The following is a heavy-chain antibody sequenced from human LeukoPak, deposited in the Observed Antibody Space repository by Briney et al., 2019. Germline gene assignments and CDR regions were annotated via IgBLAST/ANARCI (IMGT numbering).Heavy chain of an antibody. V-gene: IGHV3-48*01. J-gene: IGHJ4*02. D-gene: IGHD2-8*01. Sequence: WGSLRLSCAASGFTFSGYIMNWVRQAPGKGLEWVAFIGTSGNIIYYADSVKGRFTVSRDNAKNSLYLQMNSLRAEDTAVYYCARDQWLDYWGQGTLVTVSS. CDR1: GFTFSGYI. CDR2: IGTSGNII. CDR3: ARDQWLDY.